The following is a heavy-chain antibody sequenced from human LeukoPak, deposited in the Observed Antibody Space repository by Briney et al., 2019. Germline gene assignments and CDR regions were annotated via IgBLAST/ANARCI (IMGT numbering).Heavy chain of an antibody. CDR2: ISSNGGST. D-gene: IGHD1-26*01. CDR3: VKAVGAKGDYYYYYGMDV. Sequence: GGSLRLSCAASGFTFSTYVMNWVRQAPGKGLEYVSAISSNGGSTYYADSVKGRFTISRDNSKNTLYLQMSSLRAEDTAVYYCVKAVGAKGDYYYYYGMDVWGQGTTVTVSS. J-gene: IGHJ6*02. CDR1: GFTFSTYV. V-gene: IGHV3-64D*09.